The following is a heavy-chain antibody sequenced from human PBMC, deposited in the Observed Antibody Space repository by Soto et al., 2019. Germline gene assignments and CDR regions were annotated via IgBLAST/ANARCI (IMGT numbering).Heavy chain of an antibody. CDR1: GGTFSSYA. Sequence: SVKVSFMASGGTFSSYAISWVRQAPGQGLEWMGGIIPIFGTANYAQKFQGRVTITADKSTSTAYMELSSLRSEDTAVYYCARGSGMIVVVSPFDYWGQGTLVTVSS. CDR3: ARGSGMIVVVSPFDY. D-gene: IGHD3-22*01. J-gene: IGHJ4*02. CDR2: IIPIFGTA. V-gene: IGHV1-69*06.